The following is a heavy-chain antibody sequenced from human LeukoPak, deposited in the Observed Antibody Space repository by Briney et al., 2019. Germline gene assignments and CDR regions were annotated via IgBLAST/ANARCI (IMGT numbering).Heavy chain of an antibody. CDR2: ISGSGYST. CDR1: GFTFSSYS. Sequence: GGSLRLSCAASGFTFSSYSMNWVRQAPGKGLEWVSSISGSGYSTQYAAFVQGRFTISRDNSKNTLYLQMNSLRAEDTAVYYCAKDPNGDYIGTFDIWGQGTMVTVSS. CDR3: AKDPNGDYIGTFDI. V-gene: IGHV3-23*01. D-gene: IGHD4-17*01. J-gene: IGHJ3*02.